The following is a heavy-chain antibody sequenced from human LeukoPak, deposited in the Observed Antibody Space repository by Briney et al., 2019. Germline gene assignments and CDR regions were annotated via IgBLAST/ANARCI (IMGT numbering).Heavy chain of an antibody. CDR2: IYYSGTT. Sequence: SETLSLTCTVSGGSISSYYWSWIRQPPGKGLEWIGYIYYSGTTNYNPSLKSRVTISVVTSKNQFSLKLSSVTAADTAVYYCARDSRPAHYYDSSGQDWYFDLWGRDTLVTVSS. CDR3: ARDSRPAHYYDSSGQDWYFDL. CDR1: GGSISSYY. J-gene: IGHJ2*01. D-gene: IGHD3-22*01. V-gene: IGHV4-59*01.